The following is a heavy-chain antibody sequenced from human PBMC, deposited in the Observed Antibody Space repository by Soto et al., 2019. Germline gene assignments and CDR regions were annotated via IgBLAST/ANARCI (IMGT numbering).Heavy chain of an antibody. CDR2: INVYNGNT. V-gene: IGHV1-18*04. CDR1: GCTFTSNI. CDR3: DRITSAVGVWPPDS. D-gene: IGHD2-2*01. Sequence: GSAVMFSLNESGCTFTSNIIGWVRQAPGQGLEWMGWINVYNGNTKYAQQLQGRATLTTDTSTSTAYMDLRSLRSDDTAVYYCDRITSAVGVWPPDSWG. J-gene: IGHJ5*01.